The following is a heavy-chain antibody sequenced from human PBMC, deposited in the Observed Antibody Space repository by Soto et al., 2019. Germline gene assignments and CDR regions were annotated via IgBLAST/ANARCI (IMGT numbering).Heavy chain of an antibody. D-gene: IGHD4-17*01. CDR2: IYPGDSDT. J-gene: IGHJ4*02. V-gene: IGHV5-51*01. CDR1: GYTFTSSW. CDR3: ARLDGDYAEIDY. Sequence: GESLKISCKGSGYTFTSSWIAWVRQVPGKGLEWLGIIYPGDSDTRYSPSFQGQVTISADRSISTAYLQWSSLKASDTAMYYCARLDGDYAEIDYWGQGTLVTVSS.